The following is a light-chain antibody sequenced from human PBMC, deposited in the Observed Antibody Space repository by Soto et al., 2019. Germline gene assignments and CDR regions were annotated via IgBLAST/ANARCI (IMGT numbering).Light chain of an antibody. V-gene: IGLV1-44*01. Sequence: QLVLTQPPSASGTPGQRVTISCSGSRSNIGSNTVSWYQQLPGTAPKLLIYSNNQRPSGVPDRFSGSRSGTSASLAISGLRSEDEADYYCAAWDDSLNGWVFGGGTQLTVL. CDR2: SNN. CDR1: RSNIGSNT. CDR3: AAWDDSLNGWV. J-gene: IGLJ3*02.